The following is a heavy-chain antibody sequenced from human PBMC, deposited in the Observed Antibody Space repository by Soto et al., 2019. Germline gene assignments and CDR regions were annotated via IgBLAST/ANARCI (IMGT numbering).Heavy chain of an antibody. V-gene: IGHV3-74*01. CDR2: INSDGSST. D-gene: IGHD1-1*01. Sequence: GGSLRLSCAASGFTFISYWMHWVPQAPGKGLVWVSRINSDGSSTSYGDSVKGRFTISRDNAKNTLYLQMNSLRAEDTAVYYCARVGYLYGMDVWGQGTTVTVSS. CDR1: GFTFISYW. J-gene: IGHJ6*02. CDR3: ARVGYLYGMDV.